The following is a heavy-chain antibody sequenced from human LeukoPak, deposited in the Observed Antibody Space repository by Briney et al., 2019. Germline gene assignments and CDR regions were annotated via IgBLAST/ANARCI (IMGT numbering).Heavy chain of an antibody. D-gene: IGHD5-24*01. Sequence: SVKVSCKASGGTFRSYAISWVRQAPGQGLEWMGGIIPIFGTANYAQKFQGRVTITADESTSTAYMELSSLRSEDTAVYYCAKDLEDGYETEFNTWGKGPLFTVSS. CDR2: IIPIFGTA. J-gene: IGHJ5*02. CDR1: GGTFRSYA. CDR3: AKDLEDGYETEFNT. V-gene: IGHV1-69*13.